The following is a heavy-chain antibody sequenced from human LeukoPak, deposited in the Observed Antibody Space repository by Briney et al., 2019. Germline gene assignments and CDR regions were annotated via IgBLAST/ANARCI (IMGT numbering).Heavy chain of an antibody. Sequence: SETLSLTCTVSGGSISSYYWSWIRQPAGKGLEWIGRIYTSGSTNYNPSLKSRVTISLDSSKNQFSLKLSSVTAADTAVYYCAGHHPRNTVDFWGQGTLVTVSS. CDR2: IYTSGST. D-gene: IGHD2/OR15-2a*01. V-gene: IGHV4-4*07. CDR3: AGHHPRNTVDF. J-gene: IGHJ4*02. CDR1: GGSISSYY.